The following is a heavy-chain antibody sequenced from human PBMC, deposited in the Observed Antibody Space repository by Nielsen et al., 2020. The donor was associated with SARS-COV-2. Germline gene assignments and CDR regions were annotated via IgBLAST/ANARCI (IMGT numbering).Heavy chain of an antibody. V-gene: IGHV4-34*01. Sequence: SETLSLTCTVYGGSFSGYYYSWIRQPPGKGLEWIGEINQSGSTNYNPSLKSRVTISVDTSKNQFSLKMNSVTAADTAVYYCARSPYDFWSGWDYYYYMDVWGKGTTVTVSS. J-gene: IGHJ6*03. D-gene: IGHD3-3*01. CDR1: GGSFSGYY. CDR3: ARSPYDFWSGWDYYYYMDV. CDR2: INQSGST.